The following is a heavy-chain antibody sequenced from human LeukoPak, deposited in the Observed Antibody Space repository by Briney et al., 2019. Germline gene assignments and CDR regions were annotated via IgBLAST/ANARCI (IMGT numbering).Heavy chain of an antibody. CDR2: INPNSGGT. Sequence: ASVKVSCKASGYTFTSYDINWVRQATGQGLEWMGWINPNSGGTNYAQKFQGRVTMTRDTSISTAYMELSRLRSDDTAVYYCARAKVRSSTSCPNGYWGQGTLVTVSS. D-gene: IGHD2-2*01. V-gene: IGHV1-2*02. CDR3: ARAKVRSSTSCPNGY. J-gene: IGHJ4*02. CDR1: GYTFTSYD.